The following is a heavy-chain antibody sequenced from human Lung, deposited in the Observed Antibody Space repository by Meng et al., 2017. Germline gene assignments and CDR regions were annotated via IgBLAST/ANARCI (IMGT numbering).Heavy chain of an antibody. CDR2: IYHSGST. V-gene: IGHV4-4*02. D-gene: IGHD2-21*01. CDR3: TKNDFYCLGY. CDR1: GGPISSDNW. Sequence: QVQVQGGGPGLVKPSGTLSLSCAFSGGPISSDNWWSWVRQPPGKGLEWIGEIYHSGSTNYNPSLKSRITISVDKPKNQFSLTLSSVTAADTAVYYCTKNDFYCLGYWGQGTLVTVSS. J-gene: IGHJ4*02.